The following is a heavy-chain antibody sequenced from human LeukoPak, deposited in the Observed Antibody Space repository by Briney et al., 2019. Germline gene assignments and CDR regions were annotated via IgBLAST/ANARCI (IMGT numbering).Heavy chain of an antibody. D-gene: IGHD3-10*01. CDR3: ARGRGVRVEPYYFDY. CDR2: ISSNGGST. CDR1: GFTFSSYS. V-gene: IGHV3-64*01. Sequence: GGSLRLSCAASGFTFSSYSMNWVRQAPGKGLEYVSAISSNGGSTYYANSVKGRFTISRDNSKNTLYLQMGSLRAEDMAVYYCARGRGVRVEPYYFDYWGRGTLVTVSS. J-gene: IGHJ4*02.